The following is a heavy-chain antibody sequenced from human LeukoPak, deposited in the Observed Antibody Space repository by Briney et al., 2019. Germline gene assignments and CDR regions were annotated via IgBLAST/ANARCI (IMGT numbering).Heavy chain of an antibody. CDR2: INHSGST. D-gene: IGHD6-19*01. V-gene: IGHV4-34*01. J-gene: IGHJ4*02. Sequence: SETLSLTCAVYGGSFSGYYWSWIRQPPGKGLEWIGEINHSGSTNYNPSLKSRVTISVDTPKNQFSLKLSSVTAADTAVYYCASEAVAGNSLDYWGQGTLVTVSS. CDR3: ASEAVAGNSLDY. CDR1: GGSFSGYY.